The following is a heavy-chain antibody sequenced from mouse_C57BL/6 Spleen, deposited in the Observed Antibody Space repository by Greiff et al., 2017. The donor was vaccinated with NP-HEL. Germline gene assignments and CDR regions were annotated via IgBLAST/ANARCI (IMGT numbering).Heavy chain of an antibody. CDR1: GYTFTDYE. V-gene: IGHV1-15*01. D-gene: IGHD1-1*01. CDR3: TREESTTGGAHWYCDV. CDR2: IDPETGGT. Sequence: VQLQESGAELVRPGASVTLSCKASGYTFTDYEMHWVTQTPVHGLEWIGAIDPETGGTAYNQKFKGKAILTADKSSSTAYMELRSLTSEDSAVYYGTREESTTGGAHWYCDVWGTGTTGTVSS. J-gene: IGHJ1*03.